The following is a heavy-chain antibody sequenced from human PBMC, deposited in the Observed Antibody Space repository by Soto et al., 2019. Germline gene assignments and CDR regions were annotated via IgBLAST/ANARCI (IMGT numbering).Heavy chain of an antibody. V-gene: IGHV3-49*04. D-gene: IGHD6-13*01. Sequence: GGSLRLSCAASGFTFSSYSMNWVRQAPGRGLKWVGFIRSQSYGGTTEYAASVQGRFTISRDDSKSIAYLQMNSLKTEDTAVYYCARDRFPYIPAADLWGQGTLVTVSS. CDR3: ARDRFPYIPAADL. J-gene: IGHJ4*02. CDR1: GFTFSSYS. CDR2: IRSQSYGGTT.